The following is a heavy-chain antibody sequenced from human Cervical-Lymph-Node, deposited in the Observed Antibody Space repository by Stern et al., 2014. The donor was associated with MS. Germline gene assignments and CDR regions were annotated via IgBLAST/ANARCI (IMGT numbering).Heavy chain of an antibody. J-gene: IGHJ6*02. Sequence: HVQLVESGAEVKKPGASVRVSCQASGYIFTNYYLNWVRQAPGQGLEWMGIIDPSGGTTTYAQKFQGRVTITRDTSTGSVYMELSSLRSEDTAVYYCARAISDYYGMDVWGQGTTVAVSS. V-gene: IGHV1-46*01. CDR3: ARAISDYYGMDV. CDR2: IDPSGGTT. CDR1: GYIFTNYY.